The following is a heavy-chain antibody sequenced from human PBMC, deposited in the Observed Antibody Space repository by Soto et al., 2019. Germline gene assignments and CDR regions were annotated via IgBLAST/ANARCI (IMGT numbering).Heavy chain of an antibody. V-gene: IGHV3-74*01. D-gene: IGHD3-16*01. J-gene: IGHJ4*02. Sequence: GVTLRLSCAASGFPFSHYWMHWVRQTPGKGLVWVSRINPAGTITNYADSVEGRFTISRDNADSALFLQMNSLSAEDTAIYYCTSDTFGFRDNWGQGTLVTVST. CDR1: GFPFSHYW. CDR2: INPAGTIT. CDR3: TSDTFGFRDN.